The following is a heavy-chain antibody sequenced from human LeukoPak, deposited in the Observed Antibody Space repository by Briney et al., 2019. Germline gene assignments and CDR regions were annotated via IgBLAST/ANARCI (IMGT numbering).Heavy chain of an antibody. J-gene: IGHJ3*02. V-gene: IGHV3-30*03. Sequence: PGGSLRLSCAASGFTFSSYGMHWVRQAPGKGLEWVAVISYDGSNKYYADSVKGRFTISRDNSKNTLYLQMNSLRAEDTAVYYCARNKEVLRPDAFDIWGQGTMVTVSS. CDR3: ARNKEVLRPDAFDI. D-gene: IGHD1/OR15-1a*01. CDR1: GFTFSSYG. CDR2: ISYDGSNK.